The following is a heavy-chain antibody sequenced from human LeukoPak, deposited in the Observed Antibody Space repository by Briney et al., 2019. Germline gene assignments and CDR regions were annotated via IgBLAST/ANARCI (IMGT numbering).Heavy chain of an antibody. D-gene: IGHD1/OR15-1a*01. Sequence: PGRSLRLSCAASGFTFSSYAMHWVRQAPGKGLEWVSATSGSGGNSYYLDSVEGRFTISRDNSKNTLYLQMNSLTVDDTAVYFCAKGTTKSPIIGNIYHMDVWGQGTTVTVSS. CDR2: TSGSGGNS. V-gene: IGHV3-23*01. CDR1: GFTFSSYA. CDR3: AKGTTKSPIIGNIYHMDV. J-gene: IGHJ6*03.